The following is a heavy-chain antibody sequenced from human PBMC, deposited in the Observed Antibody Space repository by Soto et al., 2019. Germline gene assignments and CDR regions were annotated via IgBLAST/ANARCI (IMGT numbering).Heavy chain of an antibody. CDR1: GFTLSSYS. Sequence: EVQLVESGGGMVQPGGSLRVSCAASGFTLSSYSMHWVRQAPGKGLEWVSYISGSGGTIYYADSVKGRFTISRDNAKNSLSVQMNSLRDEDTAVYFCARETRLRSSGWSYYFDSWGQGTRVTVSS. J-gene: IGHJ4*02. D-gene: IGHD6-19*01. V-gene: IGHV3-48*02. CDR3: ARETRLRSSGWSYYFDS. CDR2: ISGSGGTI.